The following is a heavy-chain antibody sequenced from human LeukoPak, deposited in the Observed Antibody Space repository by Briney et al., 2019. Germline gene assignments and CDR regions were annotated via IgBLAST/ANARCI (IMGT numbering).Heavy chain of an antibody. CDR1: GYAFTGYY. CDR3: ASRGYYDSSGYFDY. Sequence: ASVKVSCKASGYAFTGYYMHWVRQAPGQGLEWMGWINPNSGGTNYAQKFQGRVTMTRDTSISTAYMELSRLRSDDTAVYYCASRGYYDSSGYFDYWGQGTLVTVSS. V-gene: IGHV1-2*02. CDR2: INPNSGGT. D-gene: IGHD3-22*01. J-gene: IGHJ4*02.